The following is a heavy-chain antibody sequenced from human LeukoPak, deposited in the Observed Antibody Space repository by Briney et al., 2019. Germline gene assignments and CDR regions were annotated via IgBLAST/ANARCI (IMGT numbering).Heavy chain of an antibody. CDR3: ARSIWSGYYFDY. Sequence: PSETLSLTCTVSGGSISSSSYYWGWIRQPPGKGLEWIGSIYYSGSTYYNPSLKSRVTISVDTSKNQFSLKLSSVTAADTAVYYCARSIWSGYYFDYWGQGTLVTVSS. V-gene: IGHV4-39*07. CDR2: IYYSGST. CDR1: GGSISSSSYY. D-gene: IGHD3-3*01. J-gene: IGHJ4*02.